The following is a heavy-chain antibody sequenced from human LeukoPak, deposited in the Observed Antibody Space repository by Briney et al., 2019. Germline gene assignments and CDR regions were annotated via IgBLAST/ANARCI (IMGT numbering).Heavy chain of an antibody. CDR2: INPSGGST. D-gene: IGHD3-10*01. CDR3: ASGLGLGDAGWFDP. Sequence: ASVKVSCKASGYTFTSYYMHWVRQSPGHGLEWMGIINPSGGSTSYAQKFQGRVTMTRDMSPRRAYMARSRLRSQHPTGYYCASGLGLGDAGWFDPWGQGTLVTVSS. J-gene: IGHJ5*02. V-gene: IGHV1-46*01. CDR1: GYTFTSYY.